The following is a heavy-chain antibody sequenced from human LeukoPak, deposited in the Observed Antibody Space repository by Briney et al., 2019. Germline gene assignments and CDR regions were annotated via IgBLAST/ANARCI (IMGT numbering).Heavy chain of an antibody. Sequence: SETLSLTCTVSGGSISSGSYYWSWIRQPAGKGLEWIGRIYTSGSTNYNPSLKSRVTISVDTSKNQFSLKLSSVTAADTAVYYCARVTGEGSPALRYYYYYYMDVWGKGTTVTISS. J-gene: IGHJ6*03. D-gene: IGHD7-27*01. CDR2: IYTSGST. V-gene: IGHV4-61*02. CDR3: ARVTGEGSPALRYYYYYYMDV. CDR1: GGSISSGSYY.